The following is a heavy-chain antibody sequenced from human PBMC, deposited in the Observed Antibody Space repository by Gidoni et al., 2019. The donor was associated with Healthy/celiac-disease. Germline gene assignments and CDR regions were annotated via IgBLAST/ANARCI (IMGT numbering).Heavy chain of an antibody. Sequence: QLQLQESGPGLVKPSETLSITCTVSGGSISSSSYYWGWIRQPPGKGLEWIGSIYYSGRTYYNPSLKSRVTISVDTSKNQFSLKLSSVTAADTAVYYCARQAIVVVVAATGCYFDYWGQGTLVTVSS. J-gene: IGHJ4*02. D-gene: IGHD2-15*01. CDR2: IYYSGRT. CDR1: GGSISSSSYY. V-gene: IGHV4-39*01. CDR3: ARQAIVVVVAATGCYFDY.